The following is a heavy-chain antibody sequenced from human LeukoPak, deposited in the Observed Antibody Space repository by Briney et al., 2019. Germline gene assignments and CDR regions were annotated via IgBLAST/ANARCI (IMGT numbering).Heavy chain of an antibody. V-gene: IGHV3-23*01. CDR2: ISDSGSST. Sequence: GGSLRLSCAASGFTFSSYAMSWVRQAPGKGLEWVSVISDSGSSTYYADSVKGRFTISRDNSKNTMYLQMNSLKAEDTAVYYCAKKAVGTATGGPFDYWGQGTLVIVSS. CDR1: GFTFSSYA. CDR3: AKKAVGTATGGPFDY. D-gene: IGHD1-26*01. J-gene: IGHJ4*02.